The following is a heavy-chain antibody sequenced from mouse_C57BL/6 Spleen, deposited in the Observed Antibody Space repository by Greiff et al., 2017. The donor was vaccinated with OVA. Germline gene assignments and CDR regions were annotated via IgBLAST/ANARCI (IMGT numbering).Heavy chain of an antibody. CDR2: ISSGSSTI. Sequence: VQLKESGGGLVKPGGSLKLSCAASGFTFSDYGMHWVRQAPEKGLEWVAYISSGSSTIYYADTVKGRFTISRDNAKNTLFLQMTSLRSEDTAMYYCARAVKDYFDDWGQGTTLTVSS. V-gene: IGHV5-17*01. J-gene: IGHJ2*01. D-gene: IGHD1-3*01. CDR3: ARAVKDYFDD. CDR1: GFTFSDYG.